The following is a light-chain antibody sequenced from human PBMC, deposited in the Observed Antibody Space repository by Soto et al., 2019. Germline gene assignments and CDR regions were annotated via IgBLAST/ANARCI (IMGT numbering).Light chain of an antibody. Sequence: EIVMTQSPANLSVSPGERATLSCRASQSVSSNLAWYQQKPGQGPRLLIYGASTRATGIPARFSGSGSGIEFTLTISSLQSEDFAVSYCQQYNKWPPYTFGQGTQVEIK. CDR1: QSVSSN. CDR3: QQYNKWPPYT. J-gene: IGKJ2*01. CDR2: GAS. V-gene: IGKV3-15*01.